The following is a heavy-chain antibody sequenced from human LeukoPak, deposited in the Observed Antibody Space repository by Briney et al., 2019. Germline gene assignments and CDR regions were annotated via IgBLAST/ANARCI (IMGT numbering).Heavy chain of an antibody. D-gene: IGHD1-26*01. Sequence: GGSLRLSCAASGFTVSSYYMSWVRQAPGKGLEWVSVIYSGGSTYYAASSKGRFTITRDNSNNTLYLQMSSLRAEDTAVYYCARDPRGVRYGMDVWGQGTTVTVSS. J-gene: IGHJ6*02. CDR3: ARDPRGVRYGMDV. CDR1: GFTVSSYY. CDR2: IYSGGST. V-gene: IGHV3-53*01.